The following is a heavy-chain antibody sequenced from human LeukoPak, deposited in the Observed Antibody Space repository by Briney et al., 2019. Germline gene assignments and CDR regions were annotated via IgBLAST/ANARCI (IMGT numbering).Heavy chain of an antibody. Sequence: PLETLSLTCDVSGYSISTTYYWGWVRQPPGKGLEWIVSMHHSGSTYHNPSLKSRVTISLDTSKNQFSLNLRFVTAADTAMYYCARLGYCSSTACYFDQWGQGTLVTISS. V-gene: IGHV4-38-2*01. D-gene: IGHD2-2*01. CDR3: ARLGYCSSTACYFDQ. J-gene: IGHJ4*02. CDR1: GYSISTTYY. CDR2: MHHSGST.